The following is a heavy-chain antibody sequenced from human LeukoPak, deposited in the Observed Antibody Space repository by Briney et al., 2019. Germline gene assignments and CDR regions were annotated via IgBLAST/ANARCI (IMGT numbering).Heavy chain of an antibody. CDR3: AKSAIVAPGQRGYFDY. V-gene: IGHV3-30*18. CDR2: VSYDGSNK. D-gene: IGHD6-13*01. CDR1: GFTFSHYG. J-gene: IGHJ4*02. Sequence: GGSLRLSCAASGFTFSHYGMHWVRQAPGKGLEWVAVVSYDGSNKYYVDSVKGRFTISRDISKRTLSLQMNSLRAEDTALYYCAKSAIVAPGQRGYFDYWGQGTLVTVSS.